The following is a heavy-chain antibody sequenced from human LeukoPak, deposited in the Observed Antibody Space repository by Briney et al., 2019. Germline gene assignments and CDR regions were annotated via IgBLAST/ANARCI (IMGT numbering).Heavy chain of an antibody. D-gene: IGHD4-17*01. Sequence: GGSLRPSCAASGFTFSSYSMNWVRQAPGKGLEWVSSISSSSSYIYYADSVKGRFTISRDDAKNSLYLQMNSLRAEDTAVYYCARDRNDYGDYDAFDIWGQGTMVTVSS. V-gene: IGHV3-21*01. CDR1: GFTFSSYS. J-gene: IGHJ3*02. CDR2: ISSSSSYI. CDR3: ARDRNDYGDYDAFDI.